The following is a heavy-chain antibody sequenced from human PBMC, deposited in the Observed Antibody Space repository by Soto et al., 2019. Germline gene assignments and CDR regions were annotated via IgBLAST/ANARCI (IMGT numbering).Heavy chain of an antibody. CDR1: GGSIRSSNW. CDR3: ARAAMGGSSWPFDY. CDR2: IYHSGST. Sequence: SETLALTCAVSGGSIRSSNWWSWVRQPPGKGLEWIGEIYHSGSTNYNPSLKSRVTISVDKSKNQFSLKLSSVTAADTAVYYWARAAMGGSSWPFDYWGQETLVTVPQ. J-gene: IGHJ4*02. D-gene: IGHD6-13*01. V-gene: IGHV4-4*02.